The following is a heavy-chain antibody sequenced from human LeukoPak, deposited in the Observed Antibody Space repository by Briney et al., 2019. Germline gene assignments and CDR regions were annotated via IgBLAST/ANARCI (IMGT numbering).Heavy chain of an antibody. CDR3: AKDPSGRYCGGDCYSYYFDY. Sequence: GGSLRLSCAASGFTFSSYGMHWVRQAPGKGLEWVAFIRYDGSNKYYADSVKGRFTISRDNSKNTLYLQMNSLRAEDTAVYYCAKDPSGRYCGGDCYSYYFDYWGQGTLVTVSS. CDR2: IRYDGSNK. D-gene: IGHD2-21*02. V-gene: IGHV3-30*02. J-gene: IGHJ4*02. CDR1: GFTFSSYG.